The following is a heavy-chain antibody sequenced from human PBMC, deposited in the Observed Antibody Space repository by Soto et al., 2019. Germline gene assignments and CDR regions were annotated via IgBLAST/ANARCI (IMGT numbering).Heavy chain of an antibody. V-gene: IGHV3-23*01. J-gene: IGHJ5*02. Sequence: LGGSLRLSCAASGSTFSSYAMSWVRQAPGKGLEWVSAISGSGGSTYYADSVKGRFTISRDNSKNTLYLQMNSLRAEDTAVYYCAKRCIAAAGAGYNWFDPWGQGTLVTVSS. D-gene: IGHD6-13*01. CDR1: GSTFSSYA. CDR2: ISGSGGST. CDR3: AKRCIAAAGAGYNWFDP.